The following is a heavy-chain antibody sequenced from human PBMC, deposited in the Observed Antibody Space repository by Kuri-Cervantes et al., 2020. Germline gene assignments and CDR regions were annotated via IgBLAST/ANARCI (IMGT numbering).Heavy chain of an antibody. D-gene: IGHD6-19*01. CDR3: VGHPLPIGLGGY. J-gene: IGHJ4*02. CDR1: GFTFSSYG. CDR2: IWYDGSNK. V-gene: IGHV3-33*01. Sequence: GESLKISCAASGFTFSSYGMHWVRQAPGKGLEWVAVIWYDGSNKYYADSVKGRFTISRDNSKNTLYLQMNSLRADDTAVYYCVGHPLPIGLGGYWGQGTLVTVSS.